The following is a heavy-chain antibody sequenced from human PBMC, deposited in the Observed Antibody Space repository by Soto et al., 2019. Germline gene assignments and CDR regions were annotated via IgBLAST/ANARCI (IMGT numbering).Heavy chain of an antibody. J-gene: IGHJ4*02. CDR3: ARLACSSTRCFTYFDY. CDR1: GGSTSTYY. CDR2: IYYSGST. Sequence: PSETLSLTCTVSGGSTSTYYWSWIRQPPGKGLEWIGYIYYSGSTNYNPSLQSRVTISVDTSKNQFSLKLSSVTAADTAVYYCARLACSSTRCFTYFDYWGQGALVTVSS. D-gene: IGHD2-2*02. V-gene: IGHV4-59*08.